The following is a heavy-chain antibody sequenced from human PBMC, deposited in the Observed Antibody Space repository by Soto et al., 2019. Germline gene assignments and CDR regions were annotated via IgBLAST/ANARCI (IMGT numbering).Heavy chain of an antibody. CDR2: INSDGSST. V-gene: IGHV3-74*01. J-gene: IGHJ4*02. D-gene: IGHD2-15*01. CDR1: GFTFSSYW. CDR3: ARVYCSGGSCYHPDY. Sequence: GGSLRLSCAASGFTFSSYWMHWVRQAPGKGLVWVSRINSDGSSTSYADSVKGRFTISRDNAKNTLYLQMNSLRAEDTAVYYCARVYCSGGSCYHPDYWCQGTLVTVSS.